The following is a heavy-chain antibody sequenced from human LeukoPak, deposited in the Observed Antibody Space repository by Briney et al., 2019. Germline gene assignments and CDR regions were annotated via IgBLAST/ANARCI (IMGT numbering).Heavy chain of an antibody. D-gene: IGHD3-22*01. J-gene: IGHJ5*02. CDR3: ARVIVVVIIPNWFDP. V-gene: IGHV4-61*02. Sequence: PSETLSLTCTVSGGSISSDTYFWSWIRQPAGKGLEWIGRISSTGRTDYNPSLTSRVTISVDTSKNQFSLKLSSVTAADTAVYYCARVIVVVIIPNWFDPWGQGTLVTVSS. CDR2: ISSTGRT. CDR1: GGSISSDTYF.